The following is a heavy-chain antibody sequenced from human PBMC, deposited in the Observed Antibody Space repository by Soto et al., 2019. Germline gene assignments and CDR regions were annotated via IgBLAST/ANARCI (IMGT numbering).Heavy chain of an antibody. J-gene: IGHJ4*02. CDR2: LSPSGSST. V-gene: IGHV1-46*03. CDR3: GRGQYYSDTTGYYYIHY. D-gene: IGHD3-22*01. CDR1: GFTFTRYY. Sequence: ASVKVSCKTSGFTFTRYYMHWVRQAPGQGLEWMGMLSPSGSSTTYAQKFQDRVTLTRDAATSTLYMELSSLRSEDTAVYYCGRGQYYSDTTGYYYIHYWGQGTLVTVSS.